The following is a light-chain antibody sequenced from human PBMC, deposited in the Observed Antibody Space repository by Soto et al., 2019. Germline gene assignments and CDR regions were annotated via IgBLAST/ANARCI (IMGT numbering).Light chain of an antibody. CDR3: QQCDRSPWT. J-gene: IGKJ1*01. Sequence: EMVLTQSPDTLSLSPGERATLSCRASQTVSSSFLAWYQQRPGQAPRLLIYGASSRATGIPDRFSGSGSGTDFTLTISSLEPEDFAVYYCQQCDRSPWTFGQGTKVDIK. V-gene: IGKV3-20*01. CDR2: GAS. CDR1: QTVSSSF.